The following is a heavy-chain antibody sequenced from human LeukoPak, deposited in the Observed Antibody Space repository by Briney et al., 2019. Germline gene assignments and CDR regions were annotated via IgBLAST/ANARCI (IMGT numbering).Heavy chain of an antibody. Sequence: GRSLRLSCAASGFTFRSYDMHWVRQAPGKGLEWVSAIGIAGDTYYLDSVKGRFTISREDAKNSLYLQMNSLRAGDTAVYYCAREGDAMDVWGQGTTVTVSS. CDR1: GFTFRSYD. D-gene: IGHD3-16*01. J-gene: IGHJ6*02. CDR3: AREGDAMDV. V-gene: IGHV3-13*04. CDR2: IGIAGDT.